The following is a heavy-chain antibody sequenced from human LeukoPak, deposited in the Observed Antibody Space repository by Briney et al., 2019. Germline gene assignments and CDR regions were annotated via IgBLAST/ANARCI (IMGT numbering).Heavy chain of an antibody. J-gene: IGHJ3*02. CDR3: ARVDQWLVPGAFDI. Sequence: SVKVSCKASGGTFSSYAISWVRQAPGQGLEWMGRIIPIFGTANSAQKFQGRVTITTDESTSTAYMELSSLRSEDTAVYYCARVDQWLVPGAFDIWGQGTMVTVSS. CDR1: GGTFSSYA. V-gene: IGHV1-69*05. D-gene: IGHD6-19*01. CDR2: IIPIFGTA.